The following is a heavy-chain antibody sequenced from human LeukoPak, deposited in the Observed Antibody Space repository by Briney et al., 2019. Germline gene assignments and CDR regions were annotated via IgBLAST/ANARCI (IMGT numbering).Heavy chain of an antibody. CDR2: ISWNSGSI. CDR1: GFTFDDYA. D-gene: IGHD3/OR15-3a*01. V-gene: IGHV3-9*01. CDR3: AREDWVGSGVYYYYHMDV. J-gene: IGHJ6*03. Sequence: GRSLRLSCAASGFTFDDYAMHWVRQAPGKGLEWVSGISWNSGSIGYADSVKGRFTISRDNAKNSLYLQMNSLRAEDTAVYYCAREDWVGSGVYYYYHMDVWGEGTTVTVSS.